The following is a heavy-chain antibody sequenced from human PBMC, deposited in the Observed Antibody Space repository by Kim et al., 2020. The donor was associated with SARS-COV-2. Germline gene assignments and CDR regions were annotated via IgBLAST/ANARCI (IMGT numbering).Heavy chain of an antibody. J-gene: IGHJ4*02. V-gene: IGHV3-23*01. Sequence: GGSLRLFCAASGFTFSHYTMTWVRQAPGKGLEWVSSIGDSYGGLYADSVKGRFSVSRDNSKNTVYLQMNSLRADDTAVYHCAKVHEVPSWGQGTLVTVA. CDR3: AKVHEVPS. CDR1: GFTFSHYT. CDR2: IGDSYGG.